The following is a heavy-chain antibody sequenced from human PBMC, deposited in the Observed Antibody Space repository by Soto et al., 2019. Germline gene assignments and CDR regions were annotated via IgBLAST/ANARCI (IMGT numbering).Heavy chain of an antibody. CDR1: GYTFTRYT. V-gene: IGHV1-2*02. D-gene: IGHD5-18*01. CDR3: AGAPTASWFDY. J-gene: IGHJ4*02. CDR2: INPISGGT. Sequence: ASVKVSCKASGYTFTRYTMNWVRQAPGQGLEWMGWINPISGGTNYAQKFQGRVTMTRDTSITTAYLDLSSLRSDDTAMYYCAGAPTASWFDYWGQGTLVTVSS.